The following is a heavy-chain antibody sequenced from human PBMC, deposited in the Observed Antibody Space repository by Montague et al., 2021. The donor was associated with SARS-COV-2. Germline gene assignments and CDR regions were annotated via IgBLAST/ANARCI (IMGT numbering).Heavy chain of an antibody. V-gene: IGHV4-59*08. CDR1: GGSISGYY. D-gene: IGHD6-13*01. CDR2: IYYSGST. Sequence: SETLSLTCTVYGGSISGYYWSWIRQPPGKGLEWIGYIYYSGSTNYNPSLKSRVTISVDTSKNQFSLKLSSVTAADTAVYYCARGSGRISSSWREGYFDYWGQGTLVTVSS. J-gene: IGHJ4*02. CDR3: ARGSGRISSSWREGYFDY.